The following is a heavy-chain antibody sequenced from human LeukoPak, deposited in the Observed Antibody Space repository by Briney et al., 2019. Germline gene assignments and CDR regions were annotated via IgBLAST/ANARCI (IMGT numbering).Heavy chain of an antibody. D-gene: IGHD3-9*01. V-gene: IGHV4-34*01. J-gene: IGHJ5*02. CDR1: GGSFSGYY. CDR2: INHSGST. CDR3: ATNYDIYSWFDP. Sequence: PSETLSLTCAVYGGSFSGYYWSWIRQPPGKGLEWIGEINHSGSTNYNPSLKSRVTISVDTSKNQFSLKLSSVTAADTAVYYCATNYDIYSWFDPWGQGTLVTVSS.